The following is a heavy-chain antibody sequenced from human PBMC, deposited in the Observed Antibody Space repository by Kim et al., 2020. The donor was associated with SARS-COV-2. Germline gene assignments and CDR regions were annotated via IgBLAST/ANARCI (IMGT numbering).Heavy chain of an antibody. V-gene: IGHV1-2*06. Sequence: ASVKVSCKASGYTFTGYYMHWVRQAPGQGLEWMGRINPNSGGTNYAQKFQGRVTMTRDTSISTAYMELSRLRSDDTAVYYCARDRRLDIVVVLSSHYYYGMVVWGQGTTVTVSS. CDR1: GYTFTGYY. CDR2: INPNSGGT. CDR3: ARDRRLDIVVVLSSHYYYGMVV. D-gene: IGHD2-2*01. J-gene: IGHJ6*02.